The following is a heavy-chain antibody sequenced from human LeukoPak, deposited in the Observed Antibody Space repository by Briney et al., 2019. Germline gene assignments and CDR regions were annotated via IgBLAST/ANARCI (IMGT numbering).Heavy chain of an antibody. V-gene: IGHV3-21*01. J-gene: IGHJ4*02. CDR1: GFTFSSYS. D-gene: IGHD3-22*01. CDR3: ARGLASSGYYSAN. Sequence: GGSLRLSCAASGFTFSSYSMNWVRQAPGKGLEWVSSISSSSSYIYYADSVKGRFTISRDNAKNSLYLQMNSLRAEDTAVYYCARGLASSGYYSANWGQGTLVTVSS. CDR2: ISSSSSYI.